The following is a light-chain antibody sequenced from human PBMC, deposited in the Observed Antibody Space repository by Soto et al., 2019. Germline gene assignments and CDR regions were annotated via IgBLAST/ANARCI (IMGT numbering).Light chain of an antibody. CDR1: SGDVGHYNY. J-gene: IGLJ2*01. CDR3: SWYVDSFGVL. V-gene: IGLV2-8*01. CDR2: EVT. Sequence: QSALTQPPSASGSLGQSVTISCTGTSGDVGHYNYVSWYQQQPGKAPKLMIYEVTKRPSGVPDRFSGSKSGNTASLPVSGRQAKEEADYYCSWYVDSFGVLFGGGPKQTVL.